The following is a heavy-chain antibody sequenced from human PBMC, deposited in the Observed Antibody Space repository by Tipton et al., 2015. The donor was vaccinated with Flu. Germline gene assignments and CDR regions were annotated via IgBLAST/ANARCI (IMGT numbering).Heavy chain of an antibody. CDR1: GGSISTNNW. D-gene: IGHD3-22*01. J-gene: IGHJ4*02. V-gene: IGHV4-4*01. Sequence: TLSLTCAVSGGSISTNNWWTWVRQPPGKGLQWIGEIFHGGSTNYDPSLKSRVTISVDKSRNQFSLKLTSVTAADTAVYFCASRRRDYYDSSGYYYPLDHWGQGALVTVSS. CDR3: ASRRRDYYDSSGYYYPLDH. CDR2: IFHGGST.